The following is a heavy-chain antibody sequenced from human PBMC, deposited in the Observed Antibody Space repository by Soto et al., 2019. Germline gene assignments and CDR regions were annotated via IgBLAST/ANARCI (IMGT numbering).Heavy chain of an antibody. CDR1: GGSVTSGSYQ. V-gene: IGHV4-61*01. Sequence: QVQLQESGPRLVKPSETLSLTCTVFGGSVTSGSYQWSWIRQPPGKGLEWIGYICYTGSTNYNPSLKSRVTISVDTSKNQFSLILTSVTAADTAVYYCARVILDFWSGYGMDVWGQGTTVTVSS. J-gene: IGHJ6*02. CDR2: ICYTGST. CDR3: ARVILDFWSGYGMDV. D-gene: IGHD3-3*01.